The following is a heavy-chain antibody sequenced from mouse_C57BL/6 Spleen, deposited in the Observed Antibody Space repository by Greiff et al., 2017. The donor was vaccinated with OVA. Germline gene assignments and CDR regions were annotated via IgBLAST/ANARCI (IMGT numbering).Heavy chain of an antibody. D-gene: IGHD4-1*01. CDR3: ATTGRDWYFDV. CDR1: GFSLTGYG. CDR2: IWRGGST. V-gene: IGHV2-5*01. Sequence: VMLVESGPGLVQPSQSLSITCTVSGFSLTGYGVHWVRQSPGKGLEWLGVIWRGGSTDYNAAFMSRLSITKDNSKSQVFFKMNSLQADDTAIYYCATTGRDWYFDVWGTGTTVTVSS. J-gene: IGHJ1*03.